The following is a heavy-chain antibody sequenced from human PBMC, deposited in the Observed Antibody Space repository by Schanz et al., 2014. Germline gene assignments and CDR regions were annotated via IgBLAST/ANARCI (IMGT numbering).Heavy chain of an antibody. CDR2: INVGNGNM. V-gene: IGHV1-3*01. CDR3: ARDSSAAPRRGAPLY. D-gene: IGHD3-10*01. CDR1: GYTFTSYS. J-gene: IGHJ4*02. Sequence: QVQLVQSGAEVKKPGASVKVSCKASGYTFTSYSIHWVRQAPGQGLEWMGWINVGNGNMKYSQKFQGRVTMTRDTSISTAYMELSSLRSDDTAVYFCARDSSAAPRRGAPLYWGQGTLVTVSS.